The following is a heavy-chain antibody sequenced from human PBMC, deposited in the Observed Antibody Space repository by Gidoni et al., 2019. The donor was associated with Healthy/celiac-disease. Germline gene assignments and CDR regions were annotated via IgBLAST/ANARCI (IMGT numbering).Heavy chain of an antibody. CDR1: GFTFSNAW. Sequence: EVQLVESGGGLAKPGGSLRLSRAASGFTFSNAWMSWVRQAPGKGLEWVGRIKSKTDGGTTDYAAPVKGRFTITRDDSKNTLYLQMNSLKTEDTAVYYCTTERVGGWVWWSWGDYWGQGTLVTVSS. J-gene: IGHJ4*02. D-gene: IGHD2-21*01. CDR3: TTERVGGWVWWSWGDY. V-gene: IGHV3-15*01. CDR2: IKSKTDGGTT.